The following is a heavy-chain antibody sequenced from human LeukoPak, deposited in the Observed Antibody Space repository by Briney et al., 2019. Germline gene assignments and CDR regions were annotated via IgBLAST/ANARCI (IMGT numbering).Heavy chain of an antibody. Sequence: ASVKVSCKVSGYTLTELSMHWVRQAPGKGLEWMGGFDPEDGETIYAQKFQGRVTMTEDTSTDTAYMELSSLRSEDTAVYYCATAGWFGEFIFDYWGQEPWSPSPQ. V-gene: IGHV1-24*01. CDR2: FDPEDGET. J-gene: IGHJ4*01. CDR1: GYTLTELS. CDR3: ATAGWFGEFIFDY. D-gene: IGHD3-10*01.